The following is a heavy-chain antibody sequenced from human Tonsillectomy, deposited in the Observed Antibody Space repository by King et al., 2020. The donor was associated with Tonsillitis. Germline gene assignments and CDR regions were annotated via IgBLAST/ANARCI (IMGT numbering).Heavy chain of an antibody. CDR3: ARKRGSGSSDY. CDR1: GYTFINYD. Sequence: VQLVESGAEVKKPGASVKVSCKASGYTFINYDINWVRQAPGQGLEWMGWMNPNSGNIGFAQKFQGRVTMTRDTSISTAYMELSSLRSEDTAVYYCARKRGSGSSDYWGQGTLVTVSS. CDR2: MNPNSGNI. D-gene: IGHD3-10*01. V-gene: IGHV1-8*01. J-gene: IGHJ4*02.